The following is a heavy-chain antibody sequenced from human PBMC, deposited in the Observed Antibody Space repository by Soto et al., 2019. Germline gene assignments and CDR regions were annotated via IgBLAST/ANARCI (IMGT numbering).Heavy chain of an antibody. J-gene: IGHJ6*03. Sequence: QVQLVASGGGVVQPGRSLRLSCAASGFTFSSYGMHWVRQAPGKGLEWVAVISYDGSNKYYADSVKGRFTISRDNSKNTLSLQMNSLRAEDTAVYYCAKDGGDDRSYYYCYMDVWGKGTTVTVSS. D-gene: IGHD2-21*02. CDR1: GFTFSSYG. CDR3: AKDGGDDRSYYYCYMDV. V-gene: IGHV3-30*18. CDR2: ISYDGSNK.